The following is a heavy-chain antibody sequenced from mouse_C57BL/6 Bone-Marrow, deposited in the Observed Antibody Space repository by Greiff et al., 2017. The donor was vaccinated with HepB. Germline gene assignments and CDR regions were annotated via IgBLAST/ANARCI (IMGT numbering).Heavy chain of an antibody. Sequence: QVQLQQSGPELARPWASVKISCQAFYTFSRRVHIAIRDPNYWMQWVKQRPGKGLEWIGAIYPGNGYTSYIQKFKGKATLTADKSSSTDYMQISSLTSEDSAVYYGAYYYGSSSWYFDVWGTGATVTVAS. CDR1: YTFS. CDR3: SEDSAVYYGAYYYGSSSWYFDV. V-gene: IGHV1-87*01. CDR2: GKGLEWIG. J-gene: IGHJ1*03. D-gene: IGHD1-1*01.